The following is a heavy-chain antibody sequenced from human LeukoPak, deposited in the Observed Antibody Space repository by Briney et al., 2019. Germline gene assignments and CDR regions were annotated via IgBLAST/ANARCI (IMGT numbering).Heavy chain of an antibody. CDR1: GFTFSSYA. D-gene: IGHD3-10*01. V-gene: IGHV3-23*01. Sequence: PGGSLRLSCAASGFTFSSYAMSWVRQAPGKGLEWVSAISGSGGSTYYADSVKGRFTISRDNSKNTLYLQMNSLRAEDTAVYYCAKDAIYGSGSYSRAYYFDYWGQGTLVTVSS. J-gene: IGHJ4*02. CDR3: AKDAIYGSGSYSRAYYFDY. CDR2: ISGSGGST.